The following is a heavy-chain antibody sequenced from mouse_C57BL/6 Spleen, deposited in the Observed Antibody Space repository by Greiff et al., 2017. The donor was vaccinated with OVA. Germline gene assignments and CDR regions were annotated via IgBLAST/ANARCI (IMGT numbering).Heavy chain of an antibody. V-gene: IGHV5-9-1*02. D-gene: IGHD1-1*02. CDR3: TRDLTIPFAY. Sequence: EVKVVESGAGLVKPGGSLKLSCAASGFTFSSYAMSWVRQTPEKRLEWVAYISSGGDYIYYADTVKGRFTISRDNARNTLYLQMSSLKSEDTAMYYCTRDLTIPFAYWGQGTLVTVSA. CDR2: ISSGGDYI. J-gene: IGHJ3*01. CDR1: GFTFSSYA.